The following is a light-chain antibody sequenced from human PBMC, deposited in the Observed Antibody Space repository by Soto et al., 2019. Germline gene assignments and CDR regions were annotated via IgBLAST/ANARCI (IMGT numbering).Light chain of an antibody. CDR2: AAS. J-gene: IGKJ4*01. CDR1: QGISNT. CDR3: RNYNSARPLT. V-gene: IGKV1-27*01. Sequence: DIQMTQSPSSLSASVGDRVTITCRASQGISNTLAWYQQKPGKVPKLLMYAASTLHSGVPSRFSGSGSGTDYTLTISSLQPEDVATYYCRNYNSARPLTFGGGTKVEIK.